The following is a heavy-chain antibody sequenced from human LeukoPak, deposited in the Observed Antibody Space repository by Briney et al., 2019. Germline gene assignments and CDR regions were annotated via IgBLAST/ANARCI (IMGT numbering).Heavy chain of an antibody. Sequence: GGSLRLSCAASGFTFSDYYMSWIRQAPGKGLEWVSYISSSSSYTNYADSVKGRFTISRDNAKNSLYLQMNSLRGEDTAVYYCARDRYYYDSSGYHVFDYWGQGTLVTVSS. D-gene: IGHD3-22*01. CDR2: ISSSSSYT. J-gene: IGHJ4*02. V-gene: IGHV3-11*05. CDR3: ARDRYYYDSSGYHVFDY. CDR1: GFTFSDYY.